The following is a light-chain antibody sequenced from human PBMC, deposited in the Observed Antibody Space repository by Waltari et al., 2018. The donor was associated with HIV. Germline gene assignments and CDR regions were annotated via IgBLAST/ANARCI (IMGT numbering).Light chain of an antibody. Sequence: QSVLTQPPSVSGAPGQTVTISCTGSSSNIGARFDVHWYQQIPGTAPKLLMNGNNRPPGVPDRFSGSKSGTSASLAITGLQAEDEADYYCQTYDSSLSGSVVFGGGTKLTVL. CDR3: QTYDSSLSGSVV. V-gene: IGLV1-40*01. CDR1: SSNIGARFD. CDR2: GN. J-gene: IGLJ2*01.